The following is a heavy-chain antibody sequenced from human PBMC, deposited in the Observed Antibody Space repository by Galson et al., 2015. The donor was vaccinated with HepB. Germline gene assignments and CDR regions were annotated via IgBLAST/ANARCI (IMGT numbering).Heavy chain of an antibody. CDR3: AKVRSGVDGWFDP. CDR1: GDSVSSNSAT. Sequence: AISGDSVSSNSATWNWIRQSPSRGLEWLGRTYYRSKWYNDYAVSVKSRITINPETSKNQFSLQVKSVTPEDTAVYYCAKVRSGVDGWFDPWGQGTLVTVSS. V-gene: IGHV6-1*01. D-gene: IGHD3-3*01. CDR2: TYYRSKWYN. J-gene: IGHJ5*02.